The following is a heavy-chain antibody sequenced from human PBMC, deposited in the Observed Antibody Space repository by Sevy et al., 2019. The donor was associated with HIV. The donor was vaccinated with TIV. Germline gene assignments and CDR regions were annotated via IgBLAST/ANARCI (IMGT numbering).Heavy chain of an antibody. Sequence: GGSLRLSCAASGFTFSKYWMGWVRQAPGKGLEWVANIKQDAGQKYYVDAVKGRFTISRDNAKISLFLQMNSRRAEDTAVYFCARDDGNYYFHYWGQGTLVTVSS. CDR1: GFTFSKYW. D-gene: IGHD1-7*01. V-gene: IGHV3-7*01. CDR2: IKQDAGQK. J-gene: IGHJ4*02. CDR3: ARDDGNYYFHY.